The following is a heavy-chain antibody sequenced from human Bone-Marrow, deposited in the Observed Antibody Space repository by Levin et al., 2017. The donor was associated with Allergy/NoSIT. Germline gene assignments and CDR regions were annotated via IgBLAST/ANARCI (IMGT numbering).Heavy chain of an antibody. CDR3: AKDQEGCSSTSCYVSFDP. CDR2: ISGSGGST. Sequence: GGSLRLSCAASGFTFSSYAMSWVRQAPGKGLEWVSAISGSGGSTYYADSVKGRFTISRDNSKNTLYLQMNSLRAEDTAVYYCAKDQEGCSSTSCYVSFDPWGQGTLVTVSS. CDR1: GFTFSSYA. D-gene: IGHD2-2*01. J-gene: IGHJ5*02. V-gene: IGHV3-23*01.